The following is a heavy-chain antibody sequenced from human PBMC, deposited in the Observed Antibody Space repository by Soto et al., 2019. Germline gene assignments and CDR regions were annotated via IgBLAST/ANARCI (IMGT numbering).Heavy chain of an antibody. Sequence: GGSLRLSCAASGFTFRTYPMHWFRQAPGKGLEWVAVISYDGSNKYYADSVKGRFTISRDNSKNTLYLQMNSLRAEDTAVYYCARPHILNYYDSSGPLDYWGQGSLVTVSS. CDR3: ARPHILNYYDSSGPLDY. D-gene: IGHD3-22*01. CDR2: ISYDGSNK. V-gene: IGHV3-30-3*01. CDR1: GFTFRTYP. J-gene: IGHJ4*02.